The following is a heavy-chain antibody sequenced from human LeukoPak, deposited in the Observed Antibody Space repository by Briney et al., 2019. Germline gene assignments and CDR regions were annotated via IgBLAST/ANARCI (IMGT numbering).Heavy chain of an antibody. CDR3: ARGSKAAPGTFDY. CDR1: GGSISSYY. Sequence: PSETLSLTCTVSGGSISSYYWSWIRQPPGKGLEWIGYIYYTGSTDYNPSLKSRVAISVDTSKNQFSLKLSSVTAADTAVYYCARGSKAAPGTFDYRGQGTLVTVSS. J-gene: IGHJ4*02. D-gene: IGHD6-13*01. CDR2: IYYTGST. V-gene: IGHV4-59*01.